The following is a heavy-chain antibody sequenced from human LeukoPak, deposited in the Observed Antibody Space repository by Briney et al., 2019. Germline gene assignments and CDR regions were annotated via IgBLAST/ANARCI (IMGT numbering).Heavy chain of an antibody. CDR2: ISGSGGST. Sequence: GGSLRLSCAASGFTFSSYAMSWVRQAPGKGLEWVSAISGSGGSTYYADSVKGRFTISRDDSKNTLYLQMNSLRAEDTAVYYCAKGSYCSSTSCYMPHYYYYGMDVWGQGTRSPSP. D-gene: IGHD2-2*02. V-gene: IGHV3-23*01. J-gene: IGHJ6*02. CDR1: GFTFSSYA. CDR3: AKGSYCSSTSCYMPHYYYYGMDV.